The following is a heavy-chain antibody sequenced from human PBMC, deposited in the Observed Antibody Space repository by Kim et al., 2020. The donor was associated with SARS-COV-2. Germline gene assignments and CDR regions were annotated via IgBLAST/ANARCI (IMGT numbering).Heavy chain of an antibody. CDR3: TTDRVVPAAMSDYYYGMDV. D-gene: IGHD2-2*01. Sequence: GGSLRLSCAASGFTFSNAWMSWVRQAPGKGLEWVGRIKSKTDGGTTDYAAPVKGRFTISRDDSKNTLYLQMNSLKTEDTAVYYCTTDRVVPAAMSDYYYGMDVWGRATTVTVPS. CDR2: IKSKTDGGTT. J-gene: IGHJ6*02. V-gene: IGHV3-15*01. CDR1: GFTFSNAW.